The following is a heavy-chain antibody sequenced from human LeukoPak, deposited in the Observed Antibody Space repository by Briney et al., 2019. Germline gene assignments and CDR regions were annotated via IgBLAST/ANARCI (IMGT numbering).Heavy chain of an antibody. V-gene: IGHV1-46*03. CDR1: GCTFTSYY. J-gene: IGHJ4*02. CDR3: ARASWAMVRGVPQR. D-gene: IGHD3-10*01. CDR2: INTNGGST. Sequence: AAVKVSCKASGCTFTSYYMHWVRQAPGQGLEWMGIINTNGGSTSYAQKFQGRVTMTRDTSTSTVYMELSSLRSEDTAVYYCARASWAMVRGVPQRWGQGTLVTVSS.